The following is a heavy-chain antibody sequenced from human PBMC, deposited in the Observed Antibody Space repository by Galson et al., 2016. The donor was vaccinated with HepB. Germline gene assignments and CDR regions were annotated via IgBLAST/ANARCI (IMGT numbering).Heavy chain of an antibody. Sequence: SETLSLTCAVSGGSISSSNWWSWVRQPPGKGLEWIGEIYYTGSINYNPSLMSRVIISVDKSRNHFSLRMTSVTAADTAVYYCARVFFGYHLSVYSYYLDVWGQGTTVTVSS. CDR3: ARVFFGYHLSVYSYYLDV. CDR1: GGSISSSNW. V-gene: IGHV4-4*02. J-gene: IGHJ6*02. D-gene: IGHD5-18*01. CDR2: IYYTGSI.